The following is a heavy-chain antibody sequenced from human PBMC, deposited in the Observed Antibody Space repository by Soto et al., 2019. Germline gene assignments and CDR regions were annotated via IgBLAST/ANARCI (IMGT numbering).Heavy chain of an antibody. V-gene: IGHV4-30-4*01. D-gene: IGHD6-13*01. J-gene: IGHJ4*02. CDR2: IYYSGTT. CDR3: ATVRSRWNIDY. Sequence: QVQLQELGPGLVKPSQTLSLTCIVSGGSISSDDHYWSWIRQPPGKGLEWIGYIYYSGTTHSNPSLKSRLFISLDTSKNQFSLQLTSVTAADTAVYYCATVRSRWNIDYWGQGTLVTVSS. CDR1: GGSISSDDHY.